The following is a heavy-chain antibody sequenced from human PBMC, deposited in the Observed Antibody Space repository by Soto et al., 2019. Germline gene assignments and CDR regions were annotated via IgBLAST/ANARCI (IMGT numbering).Heavy chain of an antibody. Sequence: SETLSLTCTVSGGSINNYYWSWIRQPPGKGLEWIGYIYYSGSTNYNPSLKSRVTISVDTSKNQFSLMLNSVTAVDTAVYYCARSPGIYFDYWGQGTLVTVSS. D-gene: IGHD1-26*01. CDR2: IYYSGST. J-gene: IGHJ4*02. CDR3: ARSPGIYFDY. V-gene: IGHV4-59*01. CDR1: GGSINNYY.